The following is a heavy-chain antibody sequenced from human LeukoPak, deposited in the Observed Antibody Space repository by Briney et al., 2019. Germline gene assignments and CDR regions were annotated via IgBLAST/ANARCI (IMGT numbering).Heavy chain of an antibody. CDR3: AKGRANDILDWFDP. CDR2: ILGSGATT. Sequence: QPGGSLRLSCAASGFTFSSYAMSWVRQAPGKGLEWVTSILGSGATTNFADSVKGRFTVSRDNSKNTMYLQMNNLRAEDTAVYYCAKGRANDILDWFDPWGQGTLVTVSS. J-gene: IGHJ5*02. CDR1: GFTFSSYA. D-gene: IGHD3-9*01. V-gene: IGHV3-23*01.